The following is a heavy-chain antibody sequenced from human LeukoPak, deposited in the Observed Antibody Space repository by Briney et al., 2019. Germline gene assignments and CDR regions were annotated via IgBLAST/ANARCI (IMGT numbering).Heavy chain of an antibody. Sequence: GGSLRLSCAASGFTFGSSAMSWVRRAPGKGPEWVSTFSRSGPDIYYADSVKGRFTIFRDNSKNTLYLQMNSLRAEDTAVYYCAKGSLGSWYYFDYWGQGTLVTVSS. D-gene: IGHD6-13*01. CDR1: GFTFGSSA. CDR2: FSRSGPDI. V-gene: IGHV3-23*01. J-gene: IGHJ4*02. CDR3: AKGSLGSWYYFDY.